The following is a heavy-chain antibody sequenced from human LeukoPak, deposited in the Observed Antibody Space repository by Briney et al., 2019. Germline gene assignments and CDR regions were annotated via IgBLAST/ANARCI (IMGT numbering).Heavy chain of an antibody. CDR3: AGSGSYYEYYYYYMDV. Sequence: GASVKVSCKGSGGTFSSYAISWVRQAPGQGLEWMGGIITIFGTANYAQKFQGRVTITTDESTSTAYMEPSSLRSEDTAVYYCAGSGSYYEYYYYYMDVWGKGTTVTVSS. CDR1: GGTFSSYA. D-gene: IGHD1-26*01. J-gene: IGHJ6*03. CDR2: IITIFGTA. V-gene: IGHV1-69*05.